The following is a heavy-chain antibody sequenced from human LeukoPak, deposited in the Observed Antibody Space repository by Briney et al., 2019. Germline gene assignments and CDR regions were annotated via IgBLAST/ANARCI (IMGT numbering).Heavy chain of an antibody. CDR1: GGSISSYY. V-gene: IGHV4-59*08. CDR3: ARLRFLEWLYRFDY. J-gene: IGHJ4*02. D-gene: IGHD3-3*01. Sequence: SETLSLTCTVSGGSISSYYWSWIRQPPGKGLEWIGYIYYSGSTNYNPSLKSRVTISVDTSKNQFPLKLSSVTAADTAVYYCARLRFLEWLYRFDYWGQGTLVTVSS. CDR2: IYYSGST.